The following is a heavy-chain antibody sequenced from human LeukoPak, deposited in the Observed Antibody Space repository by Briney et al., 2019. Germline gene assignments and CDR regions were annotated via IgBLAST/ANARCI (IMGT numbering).Heavy chain of an antibody. J-gene: IGHJ4*02. Sequence: GGSLRLSCAASGLIFSSYAMIWVRQTPGTGREGVSGIRGSGVITKHADSGKGRFTISRDNSKNTVYLQMHSLRAEDTAVYSCAKGSPRSVYEDWGQGTLVTVSS. D-gene: IGHD5/OR15-5a*01. CDR3: AKGSPRSVYED. CDR2: IRGSGVIT. V-gene: IGHV3-23*01. CDR1: GLIFSSYA.